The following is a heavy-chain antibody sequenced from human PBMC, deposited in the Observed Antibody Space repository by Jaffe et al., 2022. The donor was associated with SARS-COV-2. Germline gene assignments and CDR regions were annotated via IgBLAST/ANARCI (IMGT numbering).Heavy chain of an antibody. CDR1: GGSFSGYY. Sequence: QVQLQQWGAGLLKPSETLSLTCAVYGGSFSGYYWSWIRQPPGKGLEWIGEINHSGSTNYNPSLKSRVTISVDTSKNQFSLKLSSVTAADTAVYYCARAAGVRFLEWSLGYGMDVWGQGTTVTVSS. CDR2: INHSGST. D-gene: IGHD3-3*01. V-gene: IGHV4-34*01. CDR3: ARAAGVRFLEWSLGYGMDV. J-gene: IGHJ6*02.